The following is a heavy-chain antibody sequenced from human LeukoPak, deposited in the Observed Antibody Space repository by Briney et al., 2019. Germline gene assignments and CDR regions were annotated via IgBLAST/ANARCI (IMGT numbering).Heavy chain of an antibody. CDR1: GYTFTGYY. CDR3: ARAGYYDSSGYYHPFDY. Sequence: ASLKVSCKASGYTFTGYYIHGVRHGPGEGLEWIGWVNPNSSGTNYAQNFQGRVTMTPDTSISTAYMELSRLRSDDTAVYYCARAGYYDSSGYYHPFDYWGQGILVTVSS. J-gene: IGHJ4*02. V-gene: IGHV1-2*02. CDR2: VNPNSSGT. D-gene: IGHD3-22*01.